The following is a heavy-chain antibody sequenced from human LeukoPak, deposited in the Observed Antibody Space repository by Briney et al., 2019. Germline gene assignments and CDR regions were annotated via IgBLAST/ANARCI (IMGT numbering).Heavy chain of an antibody. CDR3: ARESGSGSYKPLDY. Sequence: KPSETLSLTCAVSGYSISSGYYWGWIRQPPGKGLEWIGSIYHSGSTYYNPSLKSRVTISVDTSKNQFSLKLSSVTAADTAVYYCARESGSGSYKPLDYWGQGTLVTVSS. D-gene: IGHD3-10*01. CDR1: GYSISSGYY. CDR2: IYHSGST. J-gene: IGHJ4*02. V-gene: IGHV4-38-2*02.